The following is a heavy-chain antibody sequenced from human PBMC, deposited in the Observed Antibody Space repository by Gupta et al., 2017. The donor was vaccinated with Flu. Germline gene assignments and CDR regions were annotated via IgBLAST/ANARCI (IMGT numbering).Heavy chain of an antibody. CDR2: IRIQAKNYPT. V-gene: IGHV3-72*01. D-gene: IGHD3-3*01. J-gene: IGHJ4*02. Sequence: EVQLVASGGGLVQPGRSLRLSCAASGFTFSDHYMDWVRQAPGKGPECVGRIRIQAKNYPTEYAASVQGRFTISRDDSRNSLHLQMNSLKTEDTAVYYCARAFTIATDQFDYWGQGTLVTVSS. CDR1: GFTFSDHY. CDR3: ARAFTIATDQFDY.